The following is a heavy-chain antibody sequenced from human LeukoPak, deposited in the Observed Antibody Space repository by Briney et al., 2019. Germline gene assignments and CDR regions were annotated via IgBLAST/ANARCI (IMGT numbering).Heavy chain of an antibody. CDR3: ARDKHNPYDSSGYYWGTFDY. J-gene: IGHJ4*02. CDR2: IYYSGST. V-gene: IGHV4-59*01. CDR1: GGSISSYY. Sequence: SETLSLTCTVSGGSISSYYWSWIRQPPGRGLEWIGYIYYSGSTNYNPSLKSRVTISVDTSKNQFSLKLSSVTAADTAVYYCARDKHNPYDSSGYYWGTFDYWGQGTLVTVSS. D-gene: IGHD3-22*01.